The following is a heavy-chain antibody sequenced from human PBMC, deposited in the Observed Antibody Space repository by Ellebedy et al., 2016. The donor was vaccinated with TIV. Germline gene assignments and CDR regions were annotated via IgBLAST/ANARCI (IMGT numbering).Heavy chain of an antibody. J-gene: IGHJ6*02. V-gene: IGHV3-48*03. D-gene: IGHD3-10*01. CDR2: ISSDGSAK. CDR3: ARDRLLWFGESFAYNGMDV. Sequence: PGGSLRLSCAASGFTFSNYEMNWVRQAPGMGLEWVSYISSDGSAKFYASSVKGRFTISRDNAKNSLFLQMNSLRAEDTAVYYCARDRLLWFGESFAYNGMDVWGQGTTVTVSS. CDR1: GFTFSNYE.